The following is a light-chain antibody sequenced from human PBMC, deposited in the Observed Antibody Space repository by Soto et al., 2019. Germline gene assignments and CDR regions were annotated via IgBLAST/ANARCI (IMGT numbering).Light chain of an antibody. CDR1: SSDVGTYNF. CDR3: SSYSSTSTPWV. Sequence: QSALTQPASVSGSPGRSITISCTGTSSDVGTYNFVSWYQQHPGKAPKLMIYEVSSRPSGVSNRFSGSKSGNTASLTISGLQAEDEADYYCSSYSSTSTPWVFGGGTKLTVL. J-gene: IGLJ3*02. V-gene: IGLV2-14*01. CDR2: EVS.